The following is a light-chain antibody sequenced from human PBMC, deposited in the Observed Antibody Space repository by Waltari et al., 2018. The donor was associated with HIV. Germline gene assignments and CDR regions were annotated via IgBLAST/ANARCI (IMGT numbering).Light chain of an antibody. J-gene: IGLJ3*02. Sequence: QSVLTQPPSVSGVPGQRVTISCTGSSSNIGAGYDVHWYQQLPGTAPKLLIYGNSNRPSGVPDRCSGSKSGTSASLAITGLQAEDEADYYCQSYDSSLSGWVFGGGTKLTVL. CDR1: SSNIGAGYD. V-gene: IGLV1-40*01. CDR3: QSYDSSLSGWV. CDR2: GNS.